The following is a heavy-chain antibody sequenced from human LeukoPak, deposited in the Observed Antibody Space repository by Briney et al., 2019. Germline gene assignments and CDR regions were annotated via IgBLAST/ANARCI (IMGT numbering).Heavy chain of an antibody. CDR3: ARQRDGFLDY. CDR2: IYPGDADT. CDR1: GYTFSSYW. V-gene: IGHV5-51*01. D-gene: IGHD5-24*01. Sequence: GESLKISCKASGYTFSSYWIGWVRQMPGKGLEWVSIIYPGDADTGYSPSFQGHVTVSADKSMSTAYLQWSSLKASDTALYYCARQRDGFLDYWGQGTLVTVSS. J-gene: IGHJ4*02.